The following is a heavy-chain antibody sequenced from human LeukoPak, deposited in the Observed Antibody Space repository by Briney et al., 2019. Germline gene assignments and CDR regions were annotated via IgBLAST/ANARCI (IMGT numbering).Heavy chain of an antibody. CDR1: GFTFNTHW. CDR3: SGRSGFSSIY. CDR2: ISPDGGAE. V-gene: IGHV3-7*01. J-gene: IGHJ4*02. D-gene: IGHD2-2*01. Sequence: GGSLRLSCEASGFTFNTHWMNWVRHAPGKGLEWMANISPDGGAEVYVDSVKGRFTISRDSAKNSVYLQMNNVRAEDTGVYYCSGRSGFSSIYWGQGILVTVSS.